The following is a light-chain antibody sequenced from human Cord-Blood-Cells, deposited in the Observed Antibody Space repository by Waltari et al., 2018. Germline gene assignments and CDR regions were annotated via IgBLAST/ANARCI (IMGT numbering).Light chain of an antibody. J-gene: IGKJ1*01. Sequence: DIVMTQSPDSLAVSRGERAPIHCKSSQSVLYSSNNKNYLAWYQQKPGQPPKLLIYWASTRESGVPDRFSGSGSGTDFTLTISSLQAEDVAVYYCQQYYSTPRTFGQGTKVEIK. V-gene: IGKV4-1*01. CDR3: QQYYSTPRT. CDR1: QSVLYSSNNKNY. CDR2: WAS.